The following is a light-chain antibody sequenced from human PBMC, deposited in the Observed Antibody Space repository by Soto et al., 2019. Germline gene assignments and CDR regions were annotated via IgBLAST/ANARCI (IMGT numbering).Light chain of an antibody. CDR2: TVS. J-gene: IGKJ1*01. V-gene: IGKV1-39*01. Sequence: DIQMTQSPSSLSASIGDRVTITCRASESISTYLNWYQQKPGKAPNLLIYTVSSLQSGVPSRFSGSGSGTDFSGSGTDFTLTITSLQPEDFATYYCQQTYRTPWTFGQGTKVEI. CDR1: ESISTY. CDR3: QQTYRTPWT.